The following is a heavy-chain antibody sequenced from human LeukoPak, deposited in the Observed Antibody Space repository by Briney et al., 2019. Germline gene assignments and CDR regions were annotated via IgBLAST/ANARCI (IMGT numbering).Heavy chain of an antibody. CDR2: FDPEDGET. V-gene: IGHV1-24*01. Sequence: GATVKVSCKVSGYTLTELSMHWVRQAPGKGLEWMGGFDPEDGETTYAQKFQGRVTMTEDTSTDTAYKELSSLRSEDTAVYYCATGLYCSSTSCRIYWGQGTLVTVSS. CDR3: ATGLYCSSTSCRIY. J-gene: IGHJ4*02. CDR1: GYTLTELS. D-gene: IGHD2-2*01.